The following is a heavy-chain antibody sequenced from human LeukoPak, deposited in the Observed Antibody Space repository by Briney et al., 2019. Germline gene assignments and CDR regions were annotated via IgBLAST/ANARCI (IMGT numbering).Heavy chain of an antibody. Sequence: GGTLRLSCAASEFTFSTYWMTWVRQAPGKGLERVSYISSSGSTIYYADSVKGRFTISRDNAKNSLYLQMNSLRAEDTAVYYCAELGITMIGGVWGKGTTVTISS. CDR1: EFTFSTYW. CDR2: ISSSGSTI. J-gene: IGHJ6*04. CDR3: AELGITMIGGV. V-gene: IGHV3-48*04. D-gene: IGHD3-10*02.